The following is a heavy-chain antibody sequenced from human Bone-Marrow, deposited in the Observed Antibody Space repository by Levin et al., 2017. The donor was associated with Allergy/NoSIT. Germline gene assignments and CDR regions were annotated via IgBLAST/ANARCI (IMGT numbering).Heavy chain of an antibody. D-gene: IGHD3-3*02. CDR1: GYTFTSYP. J-gene: IGHJ4*02. V-gene: IGHV1-8*01. Sequence: ASVKVSCKASGYTFTSYPINWVRQAPGQGLEWMGWMNPNSENTGYAQKFQGRVTMTRDTSISTAYMELKSLRSEDTAIYYCARGRALYTGSILAFWGQGTQVTVSS. CDR3: ARGRALYTGSILAF. CDR2: MNPNSENT.